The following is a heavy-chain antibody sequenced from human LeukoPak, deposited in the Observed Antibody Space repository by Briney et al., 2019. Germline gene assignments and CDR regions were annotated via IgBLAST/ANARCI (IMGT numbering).Heavy chain of an antibody. D-gene: IGHD2-2*01. CDR1: GFTFSNNW. CDR2: INQDGGEK. Sequence: GGSLRLSRAASGFTFSNNWMTWVRQAPGKGLEWVANINQDGGEKYYVDSVKGRFTISRDNAKNSLYLQMNSLRAEDTAVYHCATGRSCTTCYLPDYWGQGTLVTVSS. V-gene: IGHV3-7*01. J-gene: IGHJ4*02. CDR3: ATGRSCTTCYLPDY.